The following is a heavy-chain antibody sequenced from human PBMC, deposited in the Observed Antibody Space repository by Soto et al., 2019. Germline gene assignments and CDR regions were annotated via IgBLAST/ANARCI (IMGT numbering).Heavy chain of an antibody. J-gene: IGHJ6*02. CDR2: INPNSGGT. D-gene: IGHD4-17*01. CDR3: ARDLNYGDYGVYYYYGMDV. Sequence: ASVKVCCKASGYTFTGYYMHWVRQAPGQGLEWMGWINPNSGGTNYAQKFQGWVTMTRDTSISTAYMELSRLRSDDTAVYYCARDLNYGDYGVYYYYGMDVWSQGTTVTVSS. CDR1: GYTFTGYY. V-gene: IGHV1-2*04.